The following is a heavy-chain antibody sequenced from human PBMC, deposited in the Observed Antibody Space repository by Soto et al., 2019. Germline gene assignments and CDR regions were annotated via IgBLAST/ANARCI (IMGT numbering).Heavy chain of an antibody. CDR2: IIPIFGTA. Sequence: QVQLVQSGAEVKKPGSSVKVSCKASGGTSSSYAISWVRQAPGQGLEWMGGIIPIFGTANYAQKFQGRVTITADESTSTAYLELSSLRSEDTAVYYCARPYGSGSYYNFQDYYYYGMDAWGQGTTVTVSS. CDR1: GGTSSSYA. V-gene: IGHV1-69*01. D-gene: IGHD3-10*01. CDR3: ARPYGSGSYYNFQDYYYYGMDA. J-gene: IGHJ6*02.